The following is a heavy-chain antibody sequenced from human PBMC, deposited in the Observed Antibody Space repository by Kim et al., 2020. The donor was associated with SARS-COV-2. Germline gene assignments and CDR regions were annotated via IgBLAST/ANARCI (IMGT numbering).Heavy chain of an antibody. Sequence: NYAQKCQGRVTITADESTSTAYMELSSLGSEDTAVDYCARGYLRGGFDYWGQGTLVTVSS. CDR3: ARGYLRGGFDY. V-gene: IGHV1-69*01. D-gene: IGHD3-16*01. J-gene: IGHJ4*02.